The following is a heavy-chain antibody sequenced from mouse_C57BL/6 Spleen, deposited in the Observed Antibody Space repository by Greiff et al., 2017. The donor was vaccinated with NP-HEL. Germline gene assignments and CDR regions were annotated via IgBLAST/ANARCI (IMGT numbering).Heavy chain of an antibody. V-gene: IGHV1-72*01. CDR2: IDPNSGGT. Sequence: QVQLQQPGAELVKPGASVKLSCKASGYTFTSYWMHWVKQRPGRGLEWIGRIDPNSGGTKYNEKFKSKATLTVDKASSTAYMQLSSLTSEDSAVYYCERGEEYGYDGPFAYWGQGTLVTVSA. CDR3: ERGEEYGYDGPFAY. J-gene: IGHJ3*01. CDR1: GYTFTSYW. D-gene: IGHD2-2*01.